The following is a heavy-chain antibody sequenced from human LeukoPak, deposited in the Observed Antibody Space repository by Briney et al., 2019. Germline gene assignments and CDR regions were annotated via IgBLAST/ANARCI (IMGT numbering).Heavy chain of an antibody. CDR1: GYSISSGYY. D-gene: IGHD1-26*01. Sequence: SETLSLTCTVSGYSISSGYYWGWIRQPPGKGLEWIGSIYHSGSTYYNPSLKSRVTISVDTSKNQFSLKLSSVTAADTAVYYCARDRVGATINWFDPWGQGTLVTVSS. J-gene: IGHJ5*02. CDR2: IYHSGST. V-gene: IGHV4-38-2*02. CDR3: ARDRVGATINWFDP.